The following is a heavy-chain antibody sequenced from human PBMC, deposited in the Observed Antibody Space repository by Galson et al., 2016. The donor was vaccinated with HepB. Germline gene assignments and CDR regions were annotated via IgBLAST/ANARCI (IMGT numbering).Heavy chain of an antibody. J-gene: IGHJ4*02. CDR3: AKDKWASAVADFDY. Sequence: SLRLSCAAPGFTFDDFGMHWVRQAPGKGLEWVSGISWNSGRIGYADSMKGRFTISRDNAKNSLYLQMNSLRAEDTALYYCAKDKWASAVADFDYWGQGTLVTVSS. V-gene: IGHV3-9*01. D-gene: IGHD4-23*01. CDR2: ISWNSGRI. CDR1: GFTFDDFG.